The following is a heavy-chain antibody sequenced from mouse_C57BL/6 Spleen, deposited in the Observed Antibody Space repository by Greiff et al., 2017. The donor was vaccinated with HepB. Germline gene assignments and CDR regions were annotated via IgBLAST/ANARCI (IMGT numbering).Heavy chain of an antibody. V-gene: IGHV1-26*01. D-gene: IGHD2-3*01. J-gene: IGHJ2*01. CDR1: GYTFTDYY. CDR3: ARSLYDLALNFDY. CDR2: INPNNGGT. Sequence: EVQLQQSGPELAKPGASVKISCKASGYTFTDYYMNWVKQSHGKSLEWIGDINPNNGGTSYNQKFKGKATLTVDKSSSTAYMELRSLTSEDSAVYYCARSLYDLALNFDYWGQGTTLTVSS.